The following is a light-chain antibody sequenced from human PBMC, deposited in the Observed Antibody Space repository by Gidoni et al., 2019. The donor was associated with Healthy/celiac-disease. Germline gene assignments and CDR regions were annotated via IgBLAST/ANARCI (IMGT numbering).Light chain of an antibody. CDR3: NSRDSSGNHLRV. CDR2: GKN. J-gene: IGLJ2*01. Sequence: SSELTQDTAVSVALGKTVRITCQEDSLRSYYASWYQPKPGQAPVLVLYGKNNRPSGIPDRFSGSSSGNTASLTITGAQAEDEADYYCNSRDSSGNHLRVFGGGTKLTV. CDR1: SLRSYY. V-gene: IGLV3-19*01.